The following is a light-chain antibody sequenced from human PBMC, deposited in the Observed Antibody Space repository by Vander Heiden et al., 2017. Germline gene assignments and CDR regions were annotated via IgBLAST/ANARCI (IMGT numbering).Light chain of an antibody. CDR2: DAS. J-gene: IGKJ1*01. CDR1: RSVSSY. CDR3: QQRSNWLWT. Sequence: ELVLTPSPATLSLSPGERATLSCSASRSVSSYLAWYQQKPGQAPRLLIYDASTRATGIPARFSGSGSVTDVTLTISSLEPEDFAVYYCQQRSNWLWTFGQGTKVEIK. V-gene: IGKV3-11*01.